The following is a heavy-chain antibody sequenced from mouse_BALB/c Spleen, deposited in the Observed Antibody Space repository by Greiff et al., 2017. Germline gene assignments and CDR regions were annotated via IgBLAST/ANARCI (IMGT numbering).Heavy chain of an antibody. V-gene: IGHV3-2*02. CDR3: AREKTTATNWYFDV. CDR2: ISYSGST. Sequence: DVKLQESGPGLVKPSQSLSLTCTVTGYSITSDYAWNWIRQFPGNKLEWMGYISYSGSTSYNPSLKSRISITRDTSKNQFFLQLNSVTTEDTATYYCAREKTTATNWYFDVWGAGTTVTVSS. J-gene: IGHJ1*01. D-gene: IGHD1-2*01. CDR1: GYSITSDYA.